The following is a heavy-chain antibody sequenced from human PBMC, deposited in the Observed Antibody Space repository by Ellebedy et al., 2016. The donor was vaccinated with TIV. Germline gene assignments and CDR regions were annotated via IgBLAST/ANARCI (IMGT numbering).Heavy chain of an antibody. J-gene: IGHJ3*02. V-gene: IGHV3-33*01. CDR3: AREKYYDILTGYYPLNAFDI. CDR2: IWYDGSNK. CDR1: GFTFSSYG. D-gene: IGHD3-9*01. Sequence: GGSLRLXXAASGFTFSSYGMHWVRQAPGKGLEWVAVIWYDGSNKYYADSVKGRFTISRDNSKNTLYLQMNSLRAEDTAVYYCAREKYYDILTGYYPLNAFDIWGQGTMVTVSS.